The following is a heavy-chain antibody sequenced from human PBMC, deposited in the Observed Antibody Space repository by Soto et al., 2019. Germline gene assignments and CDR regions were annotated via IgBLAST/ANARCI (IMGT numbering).Heavy chain of an antibody. CDR3: ARVGGGAFDI. CDR2: IYYSGST. Sequence: QVQLQESGPGLVKPSETLSLTCTVSGGSISSYYWSWIRQPPGKGLEWIGYIYYSGSTNYNPSLKSRGTISVDTSKNQYSLKLSSVTAADTAVYYCARVGGGAFDIWRQGTMVTVSS. CDR1: GGSISSYY. J-gene: IGHJ3*02. D-gene: IGHD3-16*01. V-gene: IGHV4-59*01.